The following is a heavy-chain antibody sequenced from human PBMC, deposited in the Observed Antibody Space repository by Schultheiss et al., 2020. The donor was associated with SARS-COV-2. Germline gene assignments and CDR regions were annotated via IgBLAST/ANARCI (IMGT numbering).Heavy chain of an antibody. CDR3: ARVPGLWITPGYGMDV. CDR1: GFTFSSYA. J-gene: IGHJ6*02. V-gene: IGHV3-48*04. D-gene: IGHD3-3*01. Sequence: GGSLRLSCAASGFTFSSYAMHWVRQAPGKGLEWVSYISSSGSTIYYADSVKGRFTISRDNAKNSLYLQMNSLRAEDTALYHCARVPGLWITPGYGMDVWGQGTTVTVSS. CDR2: ISSSGSTI.